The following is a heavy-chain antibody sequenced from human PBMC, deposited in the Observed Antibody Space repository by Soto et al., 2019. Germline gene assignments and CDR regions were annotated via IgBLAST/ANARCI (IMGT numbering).Heavy chain of an antibody. CDR1: GGSFSGYY. J-gene: IGHJ3*02. V-gene: IGHV4-34*01. CDR3: ASAMITFGGVIGPDAFDI. CDR2: INHSGST. Sequence: SETLSLTCAVYGGSFSGYYWSWIRQPPGKGLEWIGEINHSGSTNYNPSLKSRVTISVDTPKNQFSLKLSSVTAADTAVYYCASAMITFGGVIGPDAFDIWGQGTMVTVSS. D-gene: IGHD3-16*02.